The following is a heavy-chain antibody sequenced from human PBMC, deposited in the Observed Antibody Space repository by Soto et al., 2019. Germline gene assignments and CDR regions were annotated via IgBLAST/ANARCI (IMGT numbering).Heavy chain of an antibody. D-gene: IGHD4-17*01. Sequence: QVQLVESGGGVVQPGRSLRLSCAASGFTFSSYGMHWVRQAPGKGLEWVAVIWYDGSNKYYADSVKGRFTISRDNSRNTLYLQMNSLRAEDTAVYYCAIDCTSYGDLIPPCDYWGQGTLVTVSS. CDR2: IWYDGSNK. CDR3: AIDCTSYGDLIPPCDY. CDR1: GFTFSSYG. J-gene: IGHJ4*02. V-gene: IGHV3-33*01.